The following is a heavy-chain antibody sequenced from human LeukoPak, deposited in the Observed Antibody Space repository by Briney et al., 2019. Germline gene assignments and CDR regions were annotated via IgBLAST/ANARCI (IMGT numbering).Heavy chain of an antibody. Sequence: GGSLRLSCAASGFTFTSFWMHWVRRAPGKGLVWVSRVNGDGRTTTYADSVKGRFTISRDNAKNTLYLQMNSLRAEETAVYYCARPQHGDLYAFDIWGQGTMVTVSS. J-gene: IGHJ3*02. CDR3: ARPQHGDLYAFDI. D-gene: IGHD4-17*01. V-gene: IGHV3-74*01. CDR2: VNGDGRTT. CDR1: GFTFTSFW.